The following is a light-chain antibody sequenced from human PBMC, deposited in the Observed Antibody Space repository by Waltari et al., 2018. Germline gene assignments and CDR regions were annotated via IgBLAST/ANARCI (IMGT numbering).Light chain of an antibody. V-gene: IGLV3-21*03. Sequence: YVLTQAPSASVAPGKTARIACGGNSIRSQSVHWYQQKPGQAPMLVVYNDGDRPSGIPERFSGSNSGNTATLTISRVEAGDEADYYCQVWDSSGDHPVVFGGGTKLTVL. J-gene: IGLJ2*01. CDR3: QVWDSSGDHPVV. CDR1: SIRSQS. CDR2: NDG.